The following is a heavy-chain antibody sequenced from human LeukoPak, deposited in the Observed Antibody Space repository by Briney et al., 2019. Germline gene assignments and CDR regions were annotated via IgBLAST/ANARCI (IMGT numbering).Heavy chain of an antibody. CDR2: INPNSGGT. CDR3: ARFHYYDSSGFWAFDI. CDR1: GYTFTGYY. J-gene: IGHJ3*02. D-gene: IGHD3-22*01. Sequence: ASVKVSCKASGYTFTGYYMHWVRQAPGQGLEWMGWINPNSGGTNYAQKFQGWVTMTRDTSISTAYMELSRLRSDDTAVYYCARFHYYDSSGFWAFDIWGQGTMVTVSS. V-gene: IGHV1-2*04.